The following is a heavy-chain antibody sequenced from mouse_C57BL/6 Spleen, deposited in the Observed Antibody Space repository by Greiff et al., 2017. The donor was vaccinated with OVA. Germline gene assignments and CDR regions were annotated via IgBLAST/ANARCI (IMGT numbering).Heavy chain of an antibody. D-gene: IGHD2-5*01. J-gene: IGHJ2*01. CDR3: ARAYYSNNYFDA. V-gene: IGHV1-69*01. Sequence: QVQLQQPGAELVMPGASVKLSCKASGYTFTSYWMHWVKQRPGQGLEWIGEIDPSDSYTNYNQKFKGKSTLTVDKSSSTAYMQLSSLTSEDSAVYYCARAYYSNNYFDAWGQGTTLTVSS. CDR1: GYTFTSYW. CDR2: IDPSDSYT.